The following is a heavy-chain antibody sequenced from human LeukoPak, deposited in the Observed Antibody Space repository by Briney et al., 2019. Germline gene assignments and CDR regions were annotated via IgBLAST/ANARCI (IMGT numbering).Heavy chain of an antibody. Sequence: SETLSLTCAVYGGSFSGYYWSWIRQPPGKGLEWIGEINHSGSTNYNPSLKSRVTISVDTSKNQFSLKLSSVTAADTAVYYCARGRRKPWFDPWGQGTLVTVSS. CDR1: GGSFSGYY. V-gene: IGHV4-34*01. CDR3: ARGRRKPWFDP. CDR2: INHSGST. J-gene: IGHJ5*02. D-gene: IGHD1-14*01.